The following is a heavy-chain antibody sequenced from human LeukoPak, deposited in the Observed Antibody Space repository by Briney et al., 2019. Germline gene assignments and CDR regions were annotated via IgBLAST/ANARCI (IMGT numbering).Heavy chain of an antibody. CDR2: IYYSGST. Sequence: PSETLSLTCTVSGGSISNYYWSWIRQPPGKGLEWIGYIYYSGSTNYNPSLKSRVAISVDTSKNQFSLKLSSVTAADTAVYYCARLKYYYDSSGYYLRGYYFDYWGQGTLVTVSS. V-gene: IGHV4-59*08. CDR3: ARLKYYYDSSGYYLRGYYFDY. D-gene: IGHD3-22*01. CDR1: GGSISNYY. J-gene: IGHJ4*02.